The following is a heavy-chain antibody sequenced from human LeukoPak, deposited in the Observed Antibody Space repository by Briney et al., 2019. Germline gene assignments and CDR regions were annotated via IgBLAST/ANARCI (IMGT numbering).Heavy chain of an antibody. CDR2: IYYSGST. CDR1: GGSISSSSYY. D-gene: IGHD6-13*01. Sequence: PSETMSLTCTVSGGSISSSSYYWGWIRQPPGKGLEGIGSIYYSGSTYYNPSLKSRATISVATSKNQFSLKLSSVTAADTAVYYCARGKGIAAAPWANWFDPWGQGTLVTVSS. CDR3: ARGKGIAAAPWANWFDP. V-gene: IGHV4-39*07. J-gene: IGHJ5*02.